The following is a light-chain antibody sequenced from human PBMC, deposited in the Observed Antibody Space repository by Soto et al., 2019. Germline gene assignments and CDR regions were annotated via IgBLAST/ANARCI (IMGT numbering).Light chain of an antibody. CDR2: DVS. CDR3: GSYAGDLAL. Sequence: QSVLTQPRSVSGSPGQSVTISRTGTSSDVGGYDFVSWYQQHPGKAPKLMISDVSKRPSGVPYRFSGSKSGNTASLTFSGLQGEDEADYYSGSYAGDLALFGGGTKVTVL. V-gene: IGLV2-11*01. J-gene: IGLJ2*01. CDR1: SSDVGGYDF.